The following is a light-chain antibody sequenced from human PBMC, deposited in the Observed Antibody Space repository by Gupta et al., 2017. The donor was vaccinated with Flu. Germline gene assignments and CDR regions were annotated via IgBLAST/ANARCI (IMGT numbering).Light chain of an antibody. CDR2: GAS. J-gene: IGKJ1*01. Sequence: EIQITQSPSSLSAAVGDTVTITCRASRDLRSSLAWYQQRPGQVPRVLIYGASTLHWGVPSRFSGSGSGTYFTLTINGLQPEDVATYYCQNYDGPPWTFGQGSKVEI. CDR3: QNYDGPPWT. CDR1: RDLRSS. V-gene: IGKV1-27*01.